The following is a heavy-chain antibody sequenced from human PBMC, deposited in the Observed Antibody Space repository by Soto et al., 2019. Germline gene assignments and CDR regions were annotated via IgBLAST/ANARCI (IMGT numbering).Heavy chain of an antibody. CDR1: GGSFGNSA. CDR3: ATGVIWIGYFTVDS. V-gene: IGHV1-69*01. Sequence: QVQLVQSGAEVKKPGSSVKVSCKASGGSFGNSAINWVRQTPGQGLEWLGGFIPVYRTLNYAQKFQGRVTITADESTGTAYMTLSSLESDDTAVYYCATGVIWIGYFTVDSWGQGTRGTVSS. CDR2: FIPVYRTL. D-gene: IGHD3-3*01. J-gene: IGHJ4*02.